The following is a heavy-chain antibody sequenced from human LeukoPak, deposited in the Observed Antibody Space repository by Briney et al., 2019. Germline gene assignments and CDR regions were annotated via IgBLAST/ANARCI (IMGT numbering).Heavy chain of an antibody. CDR2: IKQDGSEK. CDR3: ARRHHFGFLDS. CDR1: GVMFPSYW. D-gene: IGHD3-10*01. Sequence: GGSLRLSCAASGVMFPSYWMTWVRQAPGKGLEWVANIKQDGSEKYYVDSVKGRFTISRDNAKNSVYMQMNSLRAEDTAVYYCARRHHFGFLDSWGQGTLVTVSS. V-gene: IGHV3-7*04. J-gene: IGHJ4*02.